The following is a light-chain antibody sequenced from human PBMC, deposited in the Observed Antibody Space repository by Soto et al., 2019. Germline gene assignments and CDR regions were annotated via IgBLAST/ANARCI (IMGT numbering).Light chain of an antibody. CDR2: IDH. Sequence: QYALTQPPSLSGTPGQSVTISCSGSSSNIEGNTVHWYQHLPGTAPKLLIYIDHNRPSGITNRFSGSKSGTAASLAISGLHSEDDADYYCSTLVDDLSAAVFGGGTPLTV. CDR1: SSNIEGNT. V-gene: IGLV1-44*01. J-gene: IGLJ7*01. CDR3: STLVDDLSAAV.